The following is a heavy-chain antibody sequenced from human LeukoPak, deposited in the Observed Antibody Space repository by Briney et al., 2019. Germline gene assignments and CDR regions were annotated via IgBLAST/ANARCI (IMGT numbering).Heavy chain of an antibody. CDR3: ARGRPRGLYTSNWTEYLHY. Sequence: SETLSLTCTVSGGSISSGDYYWSWIRQSPGKGLEWIGEISHSGSTHYDSSLKSRVTISVDTSTNQFSLKLSSVTAADTAIYYCARGRPRGLYTSNWTEYLHYWGQGTLVTVSS. V-gene: IGHV4-30-4*01. CDR2: ISHSGST. J-gene: IGHJ1*01. D-gene: IGHD6-13*01. CDR1: GGSISSGDYY.